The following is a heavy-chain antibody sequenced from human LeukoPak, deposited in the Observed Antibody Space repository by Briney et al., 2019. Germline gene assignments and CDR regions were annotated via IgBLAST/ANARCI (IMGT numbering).Heavy chain of an antibody. D-gene: IGHD1-26*01. J-gene: IGHJ4*02. CDR1: GFTFSSYG. CDR2: IWYDGSNK. V-gene: IGHV3-33*01. Sequence: GGSLRLSCAASGFTFSSYGMPWARQAPGKGLEWVAVIWYDGSNKYYADSVKGRFTSSRDNSKNTPYLQMNSLRAEDTAVYYCARATRKGGSLWVDYDYWGQGTLVTVSS. CDR3: ARATRKGGSLWVDYDY.